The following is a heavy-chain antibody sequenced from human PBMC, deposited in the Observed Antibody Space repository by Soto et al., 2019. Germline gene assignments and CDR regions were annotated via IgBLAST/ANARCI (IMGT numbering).Heavy chain of an antibody. V-gene: IGHV4-59*08. CDR3: ARLRDHYSALFDY. CDR2: ISDGGST. CDR1: GGSIYTYY. J-gene: IGHJ4*02. Sequence: SETLSLTCNVSGGSIYTYYWNWIRQSPGKGLEWIGYISDGGSTNYNPSLKSRVTISVDTSKNQFSLKLSSVTAADTAVYYCARLRDHYSALFDYWRQGTLVTVSS. D-gene: IGHD2-15*01.